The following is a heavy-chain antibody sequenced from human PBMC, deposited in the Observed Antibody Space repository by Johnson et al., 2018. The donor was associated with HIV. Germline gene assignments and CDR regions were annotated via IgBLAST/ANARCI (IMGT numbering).Heavy chain of an antibody. J-gene: IGHJ3*02. CDR1: RFTFSSYA. CDR3: ARGRSGILILDDAFDI. D-gene: IGHD1-14*01. CDR2: ISYDGSNK. V-gene: IGHV3-30*14. Sequence: MQLVESGGGVVQPGRSLRLSCAASRFTFSSYAMHWVRQAPGKGLEWVAIISYDGSNKNYADSVKGRFTVSRDISKNTLYLEMNIMRAEDTAVYYCARGRSGILILDDAFDIWGQGTMVTVSS.